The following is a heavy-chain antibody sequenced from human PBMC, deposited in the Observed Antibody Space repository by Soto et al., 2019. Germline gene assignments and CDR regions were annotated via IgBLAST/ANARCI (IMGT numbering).Heavy chain of an antibody. CDR3: ARDKNTGHFDY. CDR2: INHSGST. CDR1: GGSFSGYY. D-gene: IGHD2-8*02. J-gene: IGHJ4*02. V-gene: IGHV4-34*01. Sequence: QVQLQQWGAGLLKPSETLSLTCAVYGGSFSGYYWTWIRQPPGTGLEWIGEINHSGSTNYNPSLKSRVTISVDTSKNQFSLKLTSVTAADKAVYYCARDKNTGHFDYCGQGTRVTVSS.